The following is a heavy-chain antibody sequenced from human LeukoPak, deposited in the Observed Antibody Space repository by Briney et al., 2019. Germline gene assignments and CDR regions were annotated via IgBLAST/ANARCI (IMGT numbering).Heavy chain of an antibody. CDR2: INQDGSGK. V-gene: IGHV3-7*04. Sequence: GGSLRLSCAASGFTFSSYWMSWFRQAPAKGLEWVASINQDGSGKYYVDSVKGRFTVSRDNAENSLFLQMNSLRVEDSAVYYCARAGTYCSGTTCRTNFDFWGQGTLVTVSS. J-gene: IGHJ4*02. CDR3: ARAGTYCSGTTCRTNFDF. D-gene: IGHD2-2*01. CDR1: GFTFSSYW.